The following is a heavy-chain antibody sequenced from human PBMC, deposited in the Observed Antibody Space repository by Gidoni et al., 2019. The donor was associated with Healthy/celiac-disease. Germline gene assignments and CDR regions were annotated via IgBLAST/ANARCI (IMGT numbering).Heavy chain of an antibody. CDR3: ARVVAVAGTGPDAFDI. D-gene: IGHD6-19*01. Sequence: EVQLVESGGGLVKPGGSLRLSCAASGFTFISYSMNWVRQAPGKGLEWVSAISSSSSYIYYADSVKGRFTISRDNAKNSLYLQMNSLRAEDTAVYYCARVVAVAGTGPDAFDIWGQGTMVTVSS. CDR2: ISSSSSYI. J-gene: IGHJ3*02. CDR1: GFTFISYS. V-gene: IGHV3-21*01.